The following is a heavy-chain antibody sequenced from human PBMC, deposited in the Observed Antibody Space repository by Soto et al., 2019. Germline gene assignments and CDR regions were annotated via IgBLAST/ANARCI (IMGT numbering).Heavy chain of an antibody. V-gene: IGHV1-3*01. CDR1: GYTSTNYA. CDR3: TSDNKGLADY. Sequence: QVQLEQSGAEVKEPGASVKVSCQASGYTSTNYAVHWVRQAPGQGLQWIGWINVGNGNTKSSQKFQGRVTFSRDTSASTAYMEVSSLTSEDTAVYYCTSDNKGLADYWGLGTLVTVSS. J-gene: IGHJ4*02. CDR2: INVGNGNT.